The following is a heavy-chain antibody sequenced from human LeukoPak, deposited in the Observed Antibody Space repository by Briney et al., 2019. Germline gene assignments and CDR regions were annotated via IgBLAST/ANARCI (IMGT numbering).Heavy chain of an antibody. Sequence: GGSLRLSCAASGFTFSSYAMSWVRQAPGKGLEWVSAISGSGGSTYYADSVKGRFTISRDNAKNTLYLQMNSLRAEDTAVYYCARAADYGGNSLGYWGQGTLVTVSS. CDR3: ARAADYGGNSLGY. J-gene: IGHJ4*02. D-gene: IGHD4-23*01. V-gene: IGHV3-23*01. CDR2: ISGSGGST. CDR1: GFTFSSYA.